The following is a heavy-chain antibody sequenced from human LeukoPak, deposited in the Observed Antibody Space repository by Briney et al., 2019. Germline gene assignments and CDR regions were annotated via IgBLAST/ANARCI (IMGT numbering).Heavy chain of an antibody. D-gene: IGHD2-21*01. Sequence: PSQTLSLTCTVSGGSISSGGYYWSWIRQPPGKGLEWIGYIYHSGSTYYNPSLKSRVTISVDRSKNQFSLKLSSVTAADTAVYYCARQYPVVVIAIGAFDIWGQGTMVTVSS. CDR3: ARQYPVVVIAIGAFDI. CDR2: IYHSGST. CDR1: GGSISSGGYY. V-gene: IGHV4-30-2*01. J-gene: IGHJ3*02.